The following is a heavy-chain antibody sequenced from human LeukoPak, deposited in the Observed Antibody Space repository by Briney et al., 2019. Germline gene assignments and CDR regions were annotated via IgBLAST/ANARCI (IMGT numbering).Heavy chain of an antibody. D-gene: IGHD2-15*01. J-gene: IGHJ4*02. Sequence: SETLSLTCAVYGGSFSGYYWSWIRRPPGKGLEWIGEINHSGSTNYNPSLKSRVTISVDTSKNQFSLKLSSVTAADTAVYYCACSCRGGSCSSPARLDCWSQGTLVTVSS. V-gene: IGHV4-34*01. CDR2: INHSGST. CDR3: ACSCRGGSCSSPARLDC. CDR1: GGSFSGYY.